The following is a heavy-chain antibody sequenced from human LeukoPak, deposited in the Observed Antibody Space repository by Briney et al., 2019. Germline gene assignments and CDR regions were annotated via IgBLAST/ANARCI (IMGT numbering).Heavy chain of an antibody. CDR2: IYYDGST. J-gene: IGHJ5*02. D-gene: IGHD2-2*01. CDR3: ARRLCSSLTCNIGPSGNWLDP. CDR1: GGSMSNYL. Sequence: SETLSLTCTVSGGSMSNYLWNWIRQPPGKGLEWIGYIYYDGSTYYNPALNSRVTISIDTSKNQFSLKLNSVTAADTAVYYCARRLCSSLTCNIGPSGNWLDPWGQGTLVTVSS. V-gene: IGHV4-59*08.